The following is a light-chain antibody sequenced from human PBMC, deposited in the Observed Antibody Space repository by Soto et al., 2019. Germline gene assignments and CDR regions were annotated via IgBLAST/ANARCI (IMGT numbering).Light chain of an antibody. Sequence: EILLTQSPGTLSLSRGEISTLSCRASQSVSSSYLAWYQQKPGQAPRLLIYGASSRATGIPDRFSGSGSGTDFTLTISRLEPEDFAVYYCQQYGSSSTFGQGTRLEIK. CDR1: QSVSSSY. CDR2: GAS. J-gene: IGKJ5*01. V-gene: IGKV3-20*01. CDR3: QQYGSSST.